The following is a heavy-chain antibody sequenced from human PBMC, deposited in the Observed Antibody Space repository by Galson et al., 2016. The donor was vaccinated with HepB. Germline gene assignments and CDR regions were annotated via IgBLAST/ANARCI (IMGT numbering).Heavy chain of an antibody. Sequence: SLRLSCAASGFIFGDYAMNWFRQAPGKGLEWIGFIRSKTYGGTTEYAASVKGRFTISRDDSKNIAYVQMNSLKTEDTAVYYCSRGGGFRCSSSSCDLVHPSYFDYWGQGTLVSVSS. CDR1: GFIFGDYA. CDR2: IRSKTYGGTT. D-gene: IGHD2-2*01. CDR3: SRGGGFRCSSSSCDLVHPSYFDY. V-gene: IGHV3-49*03. J-gene: IGHJ4*02.